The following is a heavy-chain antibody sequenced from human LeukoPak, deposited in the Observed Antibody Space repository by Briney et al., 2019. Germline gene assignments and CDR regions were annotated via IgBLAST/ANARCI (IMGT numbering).Heavy chain of an antibody. CDR1: GGTFSSYA. CDR2: INPSGGST. D-gene: IGHD5-18*01. Sequence: WASVKVSCKASGGTFSSYAISWVRQAPGQGLEWMGIINPSGGSTSYAQKFQGRVTMTRDTSTSTVYMELSSLRSEDTAVYYCARGSDTAMVFDYWGQGTLVTVSS. J-gene: IGHJ4*02. CDR3: ARGSDTAMVFDY. V-gene: IGHV1-46*01.